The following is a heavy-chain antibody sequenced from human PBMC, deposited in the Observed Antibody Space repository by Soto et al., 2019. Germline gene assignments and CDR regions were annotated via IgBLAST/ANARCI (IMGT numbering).Heavy chain of an antibody. D-gene: IGHD1-1*01. J-gene: IGHJ4*02. CDR3: AKEELEPLYYFDY. V-gene: IGHV3-30*18. Sequence: PGGSLRLSCAASGFPFSSYGMHWVRPAPGKGLEWVAVISYDGSNKYYADSVKGRFTISRDNSKNTLYLQMNSLRAEDTAVYYCAKEELEPLYYFDYWGQGTLVNVSS. CDR1: GFPFSSYG. CDR2: ISYDGSNK.